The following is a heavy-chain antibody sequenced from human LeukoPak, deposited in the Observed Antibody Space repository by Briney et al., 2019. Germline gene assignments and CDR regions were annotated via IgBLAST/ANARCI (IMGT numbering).Heavy chain of an antibody. V-gene: IGHV4-34*01. CDR3: ATGEYSSGWPFDY. CDR2: INHSGST. D-gene: IGHD6-19*01. Sequence: SETLSLTCAVYGGSFSGYYWSWIRQPPGKGLEWIGEINHSGSTNYNPSLKSRVTISVDTSKNQFSLKLSSVTAADTAVYYCATGEYSSGWPFDYWGQGTLVTVSS. CDR1: GGSFSGYY. J-gene: IGHJ4*02.